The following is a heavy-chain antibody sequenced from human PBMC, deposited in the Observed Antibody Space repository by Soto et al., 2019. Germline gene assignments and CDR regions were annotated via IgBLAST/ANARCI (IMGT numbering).Heavy chain of an antibody. CDR3: ARQEIWFGELLYWFDP. J-gene: IGHJ5*02. CDR1: GGSISSSSYY. Sequence: QLQLQESGPGLVKPSETLSLTCTVSGGSISSSSYYWGWIRQPPGKGLEWIGSIYYSGSTYYNPSLTSRVTISVDTSKNQFSLKLSSVTAADTAVYYCARQEIWFGELLYWFDPWGQGTLVTVSS. V-gene: IGHV4-39*01. D-gene: IGHD3-10*01. CDR2: IYYSGST.